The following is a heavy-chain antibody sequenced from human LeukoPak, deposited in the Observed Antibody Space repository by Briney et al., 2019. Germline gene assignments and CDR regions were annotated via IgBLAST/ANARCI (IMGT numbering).Heavy chain of an antibody. Sequence: PGGSLRLSCAASGFTFSSYGMHWVRQAPGRGLEWVAFIRYDGSNKYYADSVKGRFTISRDNSKNTLYLQMNSLRAEDTAVYYCARVDYYYDSSGHPDYDAFDIWGQGTMVTVSS. CDR3: ARVDYYYDSSGHPDYDAFDI. D-gene: IGHD3-22*01. CDR1: GFTFSSYG. J-gene: IGHJ3*02. V-gene: IGHV3-30*02. CDR2: IRYDGSNK.